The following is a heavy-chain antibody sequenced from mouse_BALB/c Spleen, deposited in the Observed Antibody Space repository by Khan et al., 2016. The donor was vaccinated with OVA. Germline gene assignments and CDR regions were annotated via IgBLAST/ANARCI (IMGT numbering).Heavy chain of an antibody. D-gene: IGHD1-2*01. CDR1: GYTFTDYY. CDR2: ISPGSGDT. Sequence: QVQLQQSGAELARPGASVKLSCKASGYTFTDYYINWVKQRTGQGLEWIGEISPGSGDTYYNERFKGKATLTADKYSNTAYMQLSSLTSEASAVYFCARRNYFGYTFAYWGQGTLVTVSA. J-gene: IGHJ3*01. V-gene: IGHV1-77*01. CDR3: ARRNYFGYTFAY.